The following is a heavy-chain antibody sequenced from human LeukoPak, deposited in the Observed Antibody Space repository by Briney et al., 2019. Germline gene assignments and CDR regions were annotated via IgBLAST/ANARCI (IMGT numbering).Heavy chain of an antibody. CDR1: GFTFSSYA. Sequence: GGSLRLSCAASGFTFSSYAMSWVRQAPGKGLEWVSTIGASGGTTYYADSVKGRFTISRDNAKNPLYLQMNSLRAEDTAVYYCARDQDDFWSGYSNWFDPWGQGTLVTVSS. CDR2: IGASGGTT. D-gene: IGHD3-3*01. J-gene: IGHJ5*02. CDR3: ARDQDDFWSGYSNWFDP. V-gene: IGHV3-23*01.